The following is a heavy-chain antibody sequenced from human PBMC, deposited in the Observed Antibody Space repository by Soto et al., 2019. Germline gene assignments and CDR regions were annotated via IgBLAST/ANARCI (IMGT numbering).Heavy chain of an antibody. CDR2: INPKSDDT. J-gene: IGHJ5*02. CDR3: ARKHSLDYIRWGLDP. CDR1: GYPFSDNQ. V-gene: IGHV1-2*02. Sequence: ASVKVSCKASGYPFSDNQIHWLRRAPGQGLEWMGRINPKSDDTNYAQKFQGRVTMTRDTSIDTAYSELTGLTSDDTATYYCARKHSLDYIRWGLDPWGQGTPVTVSS. D-gene: IGHD4-4*01.